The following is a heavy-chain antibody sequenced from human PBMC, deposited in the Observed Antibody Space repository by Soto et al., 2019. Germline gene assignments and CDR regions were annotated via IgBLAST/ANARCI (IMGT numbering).Heavy chain of an antibody. CDR3: ARVLRYFDWLLNNYYYYGMDV. Sequence: SETLSLTCTVSGGSISSGDYYWSWIRQPPGKGLEWIGYIYYSGSTYYNPSLKSRVTISVDTSKNQFSLKLSSVTAADTAVYYCARVLRYFDWLLNNYYYYGMDVWGQGTTVTVSS. CDR1: GGSISSGDYY. D-gene: IGHD3-9*01. J-gene: IGHJ6*02. CDR2: IYYSGST. V-gene: IGHV4-30-4*01.